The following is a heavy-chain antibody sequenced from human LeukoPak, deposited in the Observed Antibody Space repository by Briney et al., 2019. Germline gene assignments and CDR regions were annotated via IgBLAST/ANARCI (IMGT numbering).Heavy chain of an antibody. J-gene: IGHJ4*02. CDR1: GYSFTSYW. Sequence: GESLKISCKGSGYSFTSYWIGWVRQMPGKGLEWMGIIYPGDSDTRYSPSFQGQVTISADKSISTAYLQWSSLKASDTAMYYCARLRYYGDYVTSIDYWGQGTLVTVSS. D-gene: IGHD4-17*01. CDR2: IYPGDSDT. V-gene: IGHV5-51*01. CDR3: ARLRYYGDYVTSIDY.